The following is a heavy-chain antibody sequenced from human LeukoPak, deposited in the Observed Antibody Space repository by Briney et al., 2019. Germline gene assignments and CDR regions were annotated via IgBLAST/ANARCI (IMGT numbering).Heavy chain of an antibody. CDR3: TREPRLSSGWYMDY. D-gene: IGHD6-19*01. V-gene: IGHV4-38-2*02. Sequence: PSETLPLTCGVSRYSISRGYYWGLVPPPPGKGLEGVGTIYHSGSTYYHPSLKSRVTISVDTSKNQFSLKLSSVTAADTAVYYCTREPRLSSGWYMDYWGEGTLVTVSS. J-gene: IGHJ4*02. CDR2: IYHSGST. CDR1: RYSISRGYY.